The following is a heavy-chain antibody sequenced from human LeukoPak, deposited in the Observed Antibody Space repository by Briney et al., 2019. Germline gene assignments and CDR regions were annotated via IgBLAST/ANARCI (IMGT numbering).Heavy chain of an antibody. V-gene: IGHV4-34*01. CDR2: INHSGST. Sequence: SETLSPTCAVYGGSFSGYYWSWIRQPPGKGLEWIGEINHSGSTTYNPSLKSRVTISVDTSKNQFSLKLSSVTAADTAVYYCAMYIWFGELPLDYWGQGTLVTVSS. CDR1: GGSFSGYY. CDR3: AMYIWFGELPLDY. D-gene: IGHD3-10*01. J-gene: IGHJ4*02.